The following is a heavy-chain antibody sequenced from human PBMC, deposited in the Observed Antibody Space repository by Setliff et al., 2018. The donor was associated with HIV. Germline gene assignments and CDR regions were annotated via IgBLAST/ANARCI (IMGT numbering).Heavy chain of an antibody. Sequence: SETLSLTCTVSGCSISSYDWSWIRQPPGRGLEWIGEIIHSGGTNYNRSLKSRVTISVDTSKNQFSLNLSSVTAADTAVYYCARGGLGVVGAIDYWSQGTLVTVSS. CDR2: IIHSGGT. D-gene: IGHD2-15*01. J-gene: IGHJ4*02. CDR3: ARGGLGVVGAIDY. V-gene: IGHV4-34*01. CDR1: GCSISSYD.